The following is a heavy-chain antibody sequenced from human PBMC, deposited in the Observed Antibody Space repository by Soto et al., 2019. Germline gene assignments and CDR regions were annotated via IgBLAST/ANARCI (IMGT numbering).Heavy chain of an antibody. J-gene: IGHJ4*02. Sequence: GGSLRLSCAASGFIFGTYGMHWVRQAPGKGLEWVAGIWYDGSVKTYADSVKGRFSISRDNSQNTVYLQMNTLSAEDTAVYYCPRADCGGKCTCDYWGQGTLVTVSS. CDR1: GFIFGTYG. V-gene: IGHV3-33*01. CDR3: PRADCGGKCTCDY. CDR2: IWYDGSVK. D-gene: IGHD2-21*01.